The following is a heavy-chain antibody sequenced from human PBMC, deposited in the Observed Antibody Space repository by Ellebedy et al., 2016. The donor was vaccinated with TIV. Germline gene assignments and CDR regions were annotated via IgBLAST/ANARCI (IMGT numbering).Heavy chain of an antibody. CDR2: INHSGST. CDR3: ARGVGDP. CDR1: GGSISSYY. V-gene: IGHV4-34*01. J-gene: IGHJ5*02. Sequence: MPSETLSLTCTVSGGSISSYYWSWIRQPPGKGLEWIGEINHSGSTNYNPSLKSRVTVSVDTSKNQFSLKLSSVTAADTAVYYCARGVGDPWGQGTLVTVSS.